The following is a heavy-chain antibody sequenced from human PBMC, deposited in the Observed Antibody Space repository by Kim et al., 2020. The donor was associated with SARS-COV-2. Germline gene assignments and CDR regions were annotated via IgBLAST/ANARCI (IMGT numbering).Heavy chain of an antibody. CDR2: IKSETDGGTA. J-gene: IGHJ4*02. CDR1: GIPFSNAW. CDR3: TTVSMR. V-gene: IGHV3-15*01. Sequence: GGSLRLSCAVSGIPFSNAWFNWVRQSPGKGLEWVGRIKSETDGGTADLAAPVKGRFAISRDDSKNMLYLLMNNVKTDDSAVYYCTTVSMRWGQGTLVTVS. D-gene: IGHD2-2*01.